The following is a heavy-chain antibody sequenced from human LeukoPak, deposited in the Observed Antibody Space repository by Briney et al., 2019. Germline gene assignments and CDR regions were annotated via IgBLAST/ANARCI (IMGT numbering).Heavy chain of an antibody. CDR1: GGTFSSYA. CDR3: ARDRISSSWPHLDY. V-gene: IGHV1-69*05. J-gene: IGHJ4*02. CDR2: IIPNFGTA. Sequence: SVKVSCKASGGTFSSYAISWVRQAPGQGLEWMGRIIPNFGTANYAQKFQGRVTITTDESTSTAYMELSSLRSEDTAVYYCARDRISSSWPHLDYWGQGTLVTVSS. D-gene: IGHD6-13*01.